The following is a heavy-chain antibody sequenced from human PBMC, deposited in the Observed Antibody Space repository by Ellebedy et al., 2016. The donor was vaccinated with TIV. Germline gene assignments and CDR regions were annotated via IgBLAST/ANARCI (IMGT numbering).Heavy chain of an antibody. Sequence: AASVKVSCKASGYTFTGYYMHWVRQAPGQGLEWMGWINPNSGGTNYAQKFQGRVTMTRDTSISTAYMELSRLRSDDTAVYYCATGKPYYDSSGYAWLDYWGQGTLVTVSS. D-gene: IGHD3-22*01. V-gene: IGHV1-2*02. J-gene: IGHJ4*02. CDR1: GYTFTGYY. CDR2: INPNSGGT. CDR3: ATGKPYYDSSGYAWLDY.